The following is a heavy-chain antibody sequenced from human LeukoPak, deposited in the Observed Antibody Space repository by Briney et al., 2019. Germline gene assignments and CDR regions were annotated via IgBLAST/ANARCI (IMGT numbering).Heavy chain of an antibody. CDR3: ARDRTYYDYVWGSYHGYYFDY. V-gene: IGHV1-69*05. D-gene: IGHD3-16*02. CDR1: GCTFSSYA. Sequence: SVKVSCMASGCTFSSYAISWVRQAPGRGLEWMGRIIPIFGTANYAQKFQGRVTITTDESTSTAYMELSSLRSEDTAVYYCARDRTYYDYVWGSYHGYYFDYWGQGTLVTVSS. CDR2: IIPIFGTA. J-gene: IGHJ4*02.